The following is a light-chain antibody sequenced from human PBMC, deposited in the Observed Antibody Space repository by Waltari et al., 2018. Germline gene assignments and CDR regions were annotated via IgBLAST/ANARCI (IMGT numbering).Light chain of an antibody. CDR2: RSD. Sequence: QSVLTQPPSVSGTPGQRVTISCSGSASNIGNNLVNWYQQFPGKAPKLLIYRSDQRPSGAPDRFSGSKSGTSASLAISWLQSEDEADYDCAAWDDSLNGRWVFGGGTKVTVL. CDR1: ASNIGNNL. CDR3: AAWDDSLNGRWV. V-gene: IGLV1-44*01. J-gene: IGLJ3*02.